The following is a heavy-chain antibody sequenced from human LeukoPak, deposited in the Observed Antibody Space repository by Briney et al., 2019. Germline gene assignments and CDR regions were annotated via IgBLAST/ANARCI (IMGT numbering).Heavy chain of an antibody. J-gene: IGHJ4*02. CDR3: ARDTPLGCFDY. Sequence: QTGGSLRLSCAASGFTFSSYGMHWVRQAPGKGLEWVAVISYDGSYKYYADSVKGRFTISRDNAKNSLYLQMNSLRVDDTAVYYCARDTPLGCFDYWGQGTLVTVSS. V-gene: IGHV3-30*03. CDR2: ISYDGSYK. D-gene: IGHD7-27*01. CDR1: GFTFSSYG.